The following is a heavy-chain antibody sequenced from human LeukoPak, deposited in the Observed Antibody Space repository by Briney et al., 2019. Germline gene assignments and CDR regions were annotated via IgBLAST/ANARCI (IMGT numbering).Heavy chain of an antibody. Sequence: ASVKVSCKASGYTFTSYAISWVRPAPGRGLEWMGRIIPILGIANYAQKFQGRVTITADESTSTAYMELSSLRSEDTAVYYCASMETGERTTYAFDIWGQGTIVTVSS. CDR2: IIPILGIA. D-gene: IGHD2/OR15-2a*01. V-gene: IGHV1-69*10. CDR1: GYTFTSYA. CDR3: ASMETGERTTYAFDI. J-gene: IGHJ3*02.